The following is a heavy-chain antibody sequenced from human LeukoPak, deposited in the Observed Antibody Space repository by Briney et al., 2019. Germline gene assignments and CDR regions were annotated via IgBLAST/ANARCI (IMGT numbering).Heavy chain of an antibody. V-gene: IGHV1-46*01. CDR3: ARSPVYYDILTGYYIWGAGRGNYYYMDV. J-gene: IGHJ6*03. D-gene: IGHD3-9*01. CDR1: GHTFTSYY. CDR2: INPSGGST. Sequence: ASVKVSCKASGHTFTSYYMHWVRQAPGQGLEWMGIINPSGGSTSHAQKFQGRVTMTRDTSTSAVYVELSSLRSEDTAVYYCARSPVYYDILTGYYIWGAGRGNYYYMDVWGKGTTVTISS.